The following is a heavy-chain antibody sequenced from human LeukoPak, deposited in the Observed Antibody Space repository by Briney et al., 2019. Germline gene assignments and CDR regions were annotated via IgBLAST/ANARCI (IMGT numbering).Heavy chain of an antibody. D-gene: IGHD5-18*01. CDR1: GFTFSSYA. CDR2: ISGSGGST. J-gene: IGHJ3*02. Sequence: PGGSLRLSCAASGFTFSSYAMSWVRQAPGKGLEWVSAISGSGGSTYYADSVKGRFTISRDNSKNTLYLQMNSLRAEGTAVYYCAKDLTAMVKIDAFDIWGQGTTVTVSS. CDR3: AKDLTAMVKIDAFDI. V-gene: IGHV3-23*01.